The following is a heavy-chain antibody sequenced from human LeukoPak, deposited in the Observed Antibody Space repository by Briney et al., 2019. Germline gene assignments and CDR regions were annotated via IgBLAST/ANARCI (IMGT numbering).Heavy chain of an antibody. CDR1: GFTFSGHW. V-gene: IGHV3-7*03. Sequence: PGGSLRLSCAASGFTFSGHWMSWVRQAPGKGLEWVANIKQDGSEKNSVDSVKGRFTISRDNSKNTLYLQMNSLRAEDTAVYYCARLGGGDYFDYWGQGTLVTVSS. J-gene: IGHJ4*02. CDR3: ARLGGGDYFDY. D-gene: IGHD3-16*01. CDR2: IKQDGSEK.